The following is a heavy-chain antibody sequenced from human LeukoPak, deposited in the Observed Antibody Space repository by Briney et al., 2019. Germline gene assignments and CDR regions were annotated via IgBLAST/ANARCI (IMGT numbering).Heavy chain of an antibody. Sequence: ASVKVSCKASGYTFTGDYMRWVRQAPGQGLEWMGWINPNSGGTNYAQKFQGRVTMTRDTSISTAYMELSRLRSDDTAAYYCARCGRYYDFWSGYPNRGFFPFDPWGQGTLVTVSS. V-gene: IGHV1-2*02. J-gene: IGHJ5*02. D-gene: IGHD3-3*01. CDR1: GYTFTGDY. CDR3: ARCGRYYDFWSGYPNRGFFPFDP. CDR2: INPNSGGT.